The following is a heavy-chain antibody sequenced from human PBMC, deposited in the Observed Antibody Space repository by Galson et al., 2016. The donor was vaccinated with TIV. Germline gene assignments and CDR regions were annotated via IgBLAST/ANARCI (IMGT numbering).Heavy chain of an antibody. CDR2: IWYDGSNK. J-gene: IGHJ6*02. D-gene: IGHD2-8*01. Sequence: SLRLSCAASGFTFSSYGMHWVRQAPGKGLEWVALIWYDGSNKYYGDSVKGRFTISRDNSKNTLYLQMNSLRVDDTAVYYCARDRQVYATYYYYYYGMDVWGQGTAVTVSS. CDR3: ARDRQVYATYYYYYYGMDV. CDR1: GFTFSSYG. V-gene: IGHV3-33*01.